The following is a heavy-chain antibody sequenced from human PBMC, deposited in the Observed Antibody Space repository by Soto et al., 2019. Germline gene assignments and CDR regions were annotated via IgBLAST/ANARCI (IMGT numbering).Heavy chain of an antibody. CDR2: ISYDGSNK. J-gene: IGHJ6*02. V-gene: IGHV3-30*18. CDR1: GFTFSSYG. D-gene: IGHD3-16*01. Sequence: QVQLVESGGGVVQPGRSLRLSCAASGFTFSSYGMHWVRQAPGKGLEWVAVISYDGSNKYYADSVKGRFTISRDNSKNTLYLQMNSLRAEDTAVYYCAKVNRLLADYGMDVWGQVTTVTVSS. CDR3: AKVNRLLADYGMDV.